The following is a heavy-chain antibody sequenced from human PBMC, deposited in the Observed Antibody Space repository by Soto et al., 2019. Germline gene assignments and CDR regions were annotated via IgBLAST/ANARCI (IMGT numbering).Heavy chain of an antibody. D-gene: IGHD2-21*02. CDR2: FYSSGSI. J-gene: IGHJ1*01. Sequence: SETLSLTCFVSGYSITAGGYHWSWIRHHPGKGLEWIGSFYSSGSIIYNPSLRSRVSISVDTSKNQFSLKLSSVTAADTAVYFCARGHGDPGYFQQWGQGTLVTVSS. CDR1: GYSITAGGYH. CDR3: ARGHGDPGYFQQ. V-gene: IGHV4-39*07.